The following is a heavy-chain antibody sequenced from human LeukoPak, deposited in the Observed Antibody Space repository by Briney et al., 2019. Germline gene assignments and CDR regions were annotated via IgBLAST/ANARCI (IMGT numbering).Heavy chain of an antibody. CDR2: INPNSGGT. CDR1: GYTFTGYY. D-gene: IGHD6-13*01. V-gene: IGHV1-2*02. J-gene: IGHJ5*02. CDR3: ATLREASSWAFDP. Sequence: ASVKVSCKASGYTFTGYYMHWVRQAPGQGLEWMGWINPNSGGTNYAQKFQGRVTMTRATSISTAYMELSRLRSDDTAVYYCATLREASSWAFDPWGQGTLVTVSS.